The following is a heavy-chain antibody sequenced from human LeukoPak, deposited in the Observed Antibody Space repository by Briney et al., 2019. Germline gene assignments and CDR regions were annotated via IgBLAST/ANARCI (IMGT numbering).Heavy chain of an antibody. J-gene: IGHJ5*02. Sequence: GGSLRLSCAASGFTFSSYAMHWVRQAPGKGLEWVTIISHDGTNKYYADSVKGRFTISRDNSKNTLFLQMNSLRVEDTAVYYCAKGGGLRFDPWGQGTLVTVSS. CDR2: ISHDGTNK. CDR3: AKGGGLRFDP. CDR1: GFTFSSYA. V-gene: IGHV3-30*04.